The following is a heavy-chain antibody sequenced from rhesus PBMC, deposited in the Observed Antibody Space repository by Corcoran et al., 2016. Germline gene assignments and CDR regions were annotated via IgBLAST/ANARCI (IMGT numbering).Heavy chain of an antibody. J-gene: IGHJ4*01. V-gene: IGHV4-127*01. Sequence: QVQLQESGPGLVKPSETLSLTCAVSGYSSSRGYGWGWIRQPPGKGLEWIGQIYGGSGSTYYNPSLKSRVTVSKDTSKNQFSLKLSSVTAADTAVYYCARVGLLRFAVDYWGQGVLVTVSS. CDR3: ARVGLLRFAVDY. CDR1: GYSSSRGYG. CDR2: IYGGSGST.